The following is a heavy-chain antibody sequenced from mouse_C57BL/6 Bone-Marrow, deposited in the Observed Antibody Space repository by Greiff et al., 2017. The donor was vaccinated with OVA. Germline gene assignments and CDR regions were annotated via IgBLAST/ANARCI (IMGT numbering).Heavy chain of an antibody. CDR2: INPNNGGT. J-gene: IGHJ2*01. CDR3: ARIAYYSNYYFDY. D-gene: IGHD2-5*01. V-gene: IGHV1-26*01. CDR1: GYTFTDYY. Sequence: VQLQQSGPELVKPGASVKISCKASGYTFTDYYMNWVKQSHGKSLEWIGDINPNNGGTSYNQKFKGKATLTVDKSSSTAYMELRSLTSEDSAVYYCARIAYYSNYYFDYWGQGTTLTVSS.